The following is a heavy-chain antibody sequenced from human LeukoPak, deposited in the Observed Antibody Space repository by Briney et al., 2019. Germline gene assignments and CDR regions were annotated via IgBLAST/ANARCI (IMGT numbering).Heavy chain of an antibody. V-gene: IGHV3-30-3*01. CDR3: AREDGSSWSEFDY. CDR2: ISYDGSNK. Sequence: GRSLRLSCAASGFTFSSYAMHWVRQAPGKGLEWVAVISYDGSNKYYADSVKGRFTISRDDSKNTLYLQMNSLRAEDTAVYYCAREDGSSWSEFDYWGQGTLVTVSS. CDR1: GFTFSSYA. J-gene: IGHJ4*02. D-gene: IGHD6-13*01.